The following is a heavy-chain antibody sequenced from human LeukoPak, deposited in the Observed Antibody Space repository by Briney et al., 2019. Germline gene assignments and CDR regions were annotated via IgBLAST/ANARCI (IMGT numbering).Heavy chain of an antibody. CDR2: IYPGDSDT. J-gene: IGHJ3*02. D-gene: IGHD3-16*02. CDR3: ARLMITFGGVIVNAFDI. Sequence: RGESLKISCKGSGYSLTSYWIGWVRQMPGKGLEWMGIIYPGDSDTRYSPSFQGQVTISADKSISTAYLQWSSLKASDTAMYYCARLMITFGGVIVNAFDIWGQGTMVTVSS. V-gene: IGHV5-51*01. CDR1: GYSLTSYW.